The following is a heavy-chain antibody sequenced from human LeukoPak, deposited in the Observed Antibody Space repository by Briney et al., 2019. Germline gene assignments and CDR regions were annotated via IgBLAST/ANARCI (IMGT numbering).Heavy chain of an antibody. J-gene: IGHJ4*02. CDR3: AKVDAVGATDY. Sequence: GGSLRLSCAASGFTYSSYSMNWVRQAPGKGLEWVSYISSSSSTIYYADSVKGRFTISRDNSKNTLYLQMNSLRAEDTAVYYCAKVDAVGATDYWGQGTLVTVSS. CDR1: GFTYSSYS. CDR2: ISSSSSTI. D-gene: IGHD1-26*01. V-gene: IGHV3-48*01.